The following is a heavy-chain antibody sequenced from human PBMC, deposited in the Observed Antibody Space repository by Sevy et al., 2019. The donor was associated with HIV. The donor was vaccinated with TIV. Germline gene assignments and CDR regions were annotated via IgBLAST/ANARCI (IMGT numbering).Heavy chain of an antibody. D-gene: IGHD6-13*01. CDR3: ARGRRPYSSSLDY. V-gene: IGHV3-7*01. J-gene: IGHJ4*02. CDR1: GFTFSSYW. Sequence: GESLKISCAASGFTFSSYWMSWVRQAPGKGLEWVANIKQDGSEKYYVDSVKGRFTISRDNAKNSLYLQMNSLRAEDTAVYYCARGRRPYSSSLDYWGQGTLVTVSS. CDR2: IKQDGSEK.